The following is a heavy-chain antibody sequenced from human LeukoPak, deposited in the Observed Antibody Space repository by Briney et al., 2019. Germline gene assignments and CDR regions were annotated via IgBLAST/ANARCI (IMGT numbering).Heavy chain of an antibody. D-gene: IGHD6-19*01. CDR3: ARDSRAGIYDAFDI. CDR2: IYTSGST. J-gene: IGHJ3*02. Sequence: SETLSLTCTVSGGSISSYYWSWIRQPAGKGLEWIGRIYTSGSTNYNPSLKSRVTMSVDTSKNQFSLKLSSVTAADTAVYYCARDSRAGIYDAFDIWGQGTMVTVSS. V-gene: IGHV4-4*07. CDR1: GGSISSYY.